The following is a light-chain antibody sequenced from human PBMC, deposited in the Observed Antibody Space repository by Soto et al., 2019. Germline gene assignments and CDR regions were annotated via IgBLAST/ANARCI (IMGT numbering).Light chain of an antibody. CDR2: DAS. CDR3: QFSGDPSKT. Sequence: EIVLTQSPGTLSLSPGERGTLSCRASQTVSSNFLAWYQQKPGQAPRLLIFDASTRATGIPDRFTGSGSGKSFTYTISRLELEDFAVYYCQFSGDPSKTFGQGTKVEIK. CDR1: QTVSSNF. J-gene: IGKJ1*01. V-gene: IGKV3-20*01.